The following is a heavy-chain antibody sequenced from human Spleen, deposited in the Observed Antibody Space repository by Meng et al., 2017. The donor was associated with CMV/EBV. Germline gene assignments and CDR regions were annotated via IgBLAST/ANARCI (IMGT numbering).Heavy chain of an antibody. CDR1: GFTFSSYS. Sequence: GESLKISCAASGFTFSSYSMNWVRQAPGKGLEWVSHISSSGSTIYYADSVKGRFTISRDNAKNSLYLQMNSLRAEDTAVYYCARDCSSTNCYSSGSPEYFQHWGQGTLVTVSS. CDR2: ISSSGSTI. CDR3: ARDCSSTNCYSSGSPEYFQH. J-gene: IGHJ1*01. D-gene: IGHD2-2*01. V-gene: IGHV3-48*04.